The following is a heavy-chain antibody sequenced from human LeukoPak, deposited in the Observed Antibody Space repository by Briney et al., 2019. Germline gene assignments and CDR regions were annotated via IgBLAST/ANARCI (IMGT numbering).Heavy chain of an antibody. D-gene: IGHD3-22*01. V-gene: IGHV3-20*04. CDR1: GFTFDDYG. CDR2: INWNGGST. J-gene: IGHJ5*02. Sequence: GGSLRLSCAASGFTFDDYGMSWVRQAPGKGLEWVSGINWNGGSTGYADSVKGRFTISRDNAKNSLYLKMNSLRAEDTALYYCARVDYYDSSGYYQPWGQGTLVTVSS. CDR3: ARVDYYDSSGYYQP.